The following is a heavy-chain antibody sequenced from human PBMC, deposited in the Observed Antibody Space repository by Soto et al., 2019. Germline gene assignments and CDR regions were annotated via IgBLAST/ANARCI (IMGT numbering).Heavy chain of an antibody. CDR1: GGSISSGGYS. CDR3: ASLGGKDPDY. V-gene: IGHV4-30-2*01. J-gene: IGHJ4*02. CDR2: IYHSGST. D-gene: IGHD3-10*01. Sequence: PSETLSLTCAVSGGSISSGGYSWSWIRQPPGKGLEWIGYIYHSGSTYYNPSLKSRVTISVDRSKNQFSLKLSSVTAADTAVYYCASLGGKDPDYWGQGTLATVSS.